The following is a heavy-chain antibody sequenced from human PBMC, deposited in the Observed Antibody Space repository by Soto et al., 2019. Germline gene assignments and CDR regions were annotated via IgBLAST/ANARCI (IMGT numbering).Heavy chain of an antibody. CDR2: ISYSGVT. CDR1: GGSISSSTHKF. J-gene: IGHJ5*02. Sequence: PSETLSLTCSVSGGSISSSTHKFWGWIRQPPGKGPEWIGSISYSGVTLYHPSLQSRVTISADTSKNQFSLKLSSVTAADTAVYYCARRRIAAADHNWFDPWGQGTLVTVSS. CDR3: ARRRIAAADHNWFDP. V-gene: IGHV4-39*01. D-gene: IGHD6-13*01.